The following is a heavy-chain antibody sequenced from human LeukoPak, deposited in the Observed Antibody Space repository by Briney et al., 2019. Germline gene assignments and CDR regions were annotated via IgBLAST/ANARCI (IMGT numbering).Heavy chain of an antibody. J-gene: IGHJ4*02. D-gene: IGHD3-9*01. Sequence: GGSLRLSCAASGFTFSSYWMSWVRQAPGKGLEWVANIKHDGSEKYYVDSVKGRFTISRDNAKNSLYLQMNSLRAEDTAVYYCARDLHDTTYYDISGPSSGPIDYWGQGTLVTVSS. CDR3: ARDLHDTTYYDISGPSSGPIDY. CDR1: GFTFSSYW. V-gene: IGHV3-7*01. CDR2: IKHDGSEK.